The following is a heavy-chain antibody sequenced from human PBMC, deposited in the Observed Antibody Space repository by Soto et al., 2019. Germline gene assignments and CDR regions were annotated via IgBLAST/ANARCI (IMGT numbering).Heavy chain of an antibody. J-gene: IGHJ4*02. D-gene: IGHD2-15*01. V-gene: IGHV2-5*02. CDR1: GFSLSTSGVG. CDR3: AHRPSYCSGGSCYSGFDY. CDR2: IYWADDK. Sequence: QITLKESGPTLVKPTQTLTLTCTFSGFSLSTSGVGVGWIRQPPGKALEWLALIYWADDKRYSPSLNSRLTITQDTSKTPVVLTMTHLYPVDTATYYCAHRPSYCSGGSCYSGFDYWGQGTLGTVSS.